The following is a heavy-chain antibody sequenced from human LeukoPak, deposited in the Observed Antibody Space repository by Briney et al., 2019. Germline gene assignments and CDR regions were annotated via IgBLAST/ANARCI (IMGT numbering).Heavy chain of an antibody. V-gene: IGHV4-59*02. CDR3: VRDWEGFNFDI. CDR1: GGSVSSYY. Sequence: SETLPLTCTVSGGSVSSYYWSWIRQPPGEGPEWIAYIYNSGSTNYDLSLKSRVTISVDTFKNQFSLKLSSVTAADTAVYYCVRDWEGFNFDIWGQGTMVTVSS. D-gene: IGHD1-26*01. CDR2: IYNSGST. J-gene: IGHJ3*02.